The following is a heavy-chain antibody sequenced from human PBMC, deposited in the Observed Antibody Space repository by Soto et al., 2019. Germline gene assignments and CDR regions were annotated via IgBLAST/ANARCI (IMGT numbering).Heavy chain of an antibody. V-gene: IGHV3-9*01. Sequence: PGGSLRLSCAASGFTFDDYAMHWVRQAPGKGLEWVSGISWNSGSIGYADSVKGRFTISRDNAKNSLYLQMNSLRAEDTALYYCAKDILSSSYHDAFDIWGQGTMVTVSS. CDR3: AKDILSSSYHDAFDI. CDR1: GFTFDDYA. D-gene: IGHD6-13*01. J-gene: IGHJ3*02. CDR2: ISWNSGSI.